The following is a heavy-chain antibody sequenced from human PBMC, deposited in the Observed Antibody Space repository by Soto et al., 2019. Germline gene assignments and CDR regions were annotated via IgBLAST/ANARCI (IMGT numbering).Heavy chain of an antibody. Sequence: PSETLSLTCTVSGGSISSYYWSWIRQPPGKGLEWIGYIYYSGSTNYNPSLKSRVTISVDTSKNQFSLKLSSVTAADTAVYYCAREFRDCSSTSCYYYYHDGMDVWGQGTTVT. CDR2: IYYSGST. J-gene: IGHJ6*02. CDR3: AREFRDCSSTSCYYYYHDGMDV. V-gene: IGHV4-59*01. CDR1: GGSISSYY. D-gene: IGHD2-2*01.